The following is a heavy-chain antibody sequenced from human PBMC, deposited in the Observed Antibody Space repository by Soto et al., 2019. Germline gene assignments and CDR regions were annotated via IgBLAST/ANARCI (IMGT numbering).Heavy chain of an antibody. D-gene: IGHD2-2*01. CDR3: VGEVGFQLIY. Sequence: GGSLRLSCAGSGFAFSNAWINWVRQAPGKGLEWISYITSSSVIMYADSVKGRFTISRDNAKNSLYLQMNSLRVEDTAVYFCVGEVGFQLIYWGQGTLVTVSS. CDR2: ITSSSVIM. V-gene: IGHV3-48*01. CDR1: GFAFSNAW. J-gene: IGHJ4*02.